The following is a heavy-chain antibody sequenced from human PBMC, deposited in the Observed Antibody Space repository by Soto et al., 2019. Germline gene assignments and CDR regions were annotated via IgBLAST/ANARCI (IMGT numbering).Heavy chain of an antibody. D-gene: IGHD4-17*01. V-gene: IGHV3-21*01. Sequence: GGSLRLSCAASGFTLSSYSMNWVRQAPGKGLEWLSSISSSSDYIYYADSVKGRFTISRDNARNSLYLQMNSLRAEDTAVYYCASKPGDYIFDKRGQGTLATVSS. CDR2: ISSSSDYI. CDR3: ASKPGDYIFDK. J-gene: IGHJ4*02. CDR1: GFTLSSYS.